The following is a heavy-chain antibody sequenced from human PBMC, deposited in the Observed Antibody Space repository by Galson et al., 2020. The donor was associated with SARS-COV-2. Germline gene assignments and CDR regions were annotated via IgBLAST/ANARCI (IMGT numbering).Heavy chain of an antibody. V-gene: IGHV4-31*03. D-gene: IGHD3-22*01. CDR2: IYYSGST. Sequence: SETLSLTCTVSGGSISSGGYYWSWIRQHPGKGLAWIGYIYYSGSTYYNPSLKSRVTISVDTSKNQFSLKLSSVTAADTAVYYCAREYYDSSGYRYPPIYYFDYWGQGTLVTVSS. J-gene: IGHJ4*02. CDR1: GGSISSGGYY. CDR3: AREYYDSSGYRYPPIYYFDY.